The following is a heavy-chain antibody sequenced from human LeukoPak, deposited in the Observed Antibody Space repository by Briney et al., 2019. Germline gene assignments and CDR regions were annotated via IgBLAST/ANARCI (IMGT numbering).Heavy chain of an antibody. CDR3: ARRVIASRSDYFDS. CDR2: IIPIFGPP. Sequence: SVKVSCKVSGVTFSSDAITWLRQVPGQGLEWMGGIIPIFGPPDYAQNFQDRLTISADKSTSTAYMELSSLRFEDTAIYYCARRVIASRSDYFDSWGQGTLVTVSS. V-gene: IGHV1-69*06. D-gene: IGHD4-17*01. CDR1: GVTFSSDA. J-gene: IGHJ5*01.